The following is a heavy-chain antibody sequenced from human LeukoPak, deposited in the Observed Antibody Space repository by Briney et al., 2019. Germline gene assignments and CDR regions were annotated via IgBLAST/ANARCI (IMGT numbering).Heavy chain of an antibody. CDR3: ARDPVRGYYYGLEYYFDY. Sequence: QAGGSLRLSCAASGFTFSSYGMHWVRQAPGKGLEWVAFIRYDGSNKYYVDSVKGRFTISRDNSKNTLYLQMNSLRAEDTAVYYCARDPVRGYYYGLEYYFDYWGQGTLVTVSS. V-gene: IGHV3-30*02. CDR2: IRYDGSNK. J-gene: IGHJ4*02. CDR1: GFTFSSYG. D-gene: IGHD3-22*01.